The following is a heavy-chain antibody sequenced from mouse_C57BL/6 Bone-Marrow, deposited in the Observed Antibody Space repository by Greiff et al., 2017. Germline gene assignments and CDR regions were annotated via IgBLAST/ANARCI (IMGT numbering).Heavy chain of an antibody. D-gene: IGHD1-1*01. CDR3: VSWRRHYGSSSYWYFDV. CDR1: GFSFNTYA. CDR2: IRSKSNNYAT. J-gene: IGHJ1*03. Sequence: EVKLVESGGGLVQPKGSLKLSCAASGFSFNTYAMTWVRPAPGTGFEWVARIRSKSNNYATYYADSVKDRFTISRDDTESMLDLKMNTLKYEDTVMYYFVSWRRHYGSSSYWYFDVWGTGTTVTVSS. V-gene: IGHV10-1*01.